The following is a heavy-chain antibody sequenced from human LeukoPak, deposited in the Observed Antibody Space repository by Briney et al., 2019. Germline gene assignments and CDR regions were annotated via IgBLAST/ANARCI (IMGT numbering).Heavy chain of an antibody. V-gene: IGHV3-48*03. Sequence: GSLRLSCAASGFTVSGYEMNWVRQAPGKGLEWVSYISSSGSSIYYADSVKGRFTISRDNARNSLYLQMNSLRAEDTAVYYCAREGYCSGDSCYLDAFDIWGQGTMVTVSS. J-gene: IGHJ3*02. D-gene: IGHD2-15*01. CDR2: ISSSGSSI. CDR3: AREGYCSGDSCYLDAFDI. CDR1: GFTVSGYE.